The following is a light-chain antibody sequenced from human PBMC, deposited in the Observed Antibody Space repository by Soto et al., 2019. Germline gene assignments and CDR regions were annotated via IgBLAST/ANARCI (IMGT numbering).Light chain of an antibody. CDR2: EVS. Sequence: QSALTQPASVSASPGQSITISCTGTSSDVGSYNYVSWYQQHPGKAPKLMIYEVSNRPSGVSNRFSGSKSGSTASLTISGLQAEDEADYYCRSYTSSSTLAYVFGTGTKLTVL. V-gene: IGLV2-14*01. J-gene: IGLJ1*01. CDR3: RSYTSSSTLAYV. CDR1: SSDVGSYNY.